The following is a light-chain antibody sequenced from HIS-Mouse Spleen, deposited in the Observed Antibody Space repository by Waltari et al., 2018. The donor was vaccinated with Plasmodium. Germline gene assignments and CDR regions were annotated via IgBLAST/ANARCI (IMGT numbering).Light chain of an antibody. CDR1: QSVSSN. Sequence: EIVMTQSPATLSVSPGERATLSCRASQSVSSNLAWYQQNPGQVPRLLIYGASTRANGIPARFSGSGSGTEFTLTSSSLQSEDLSVYYCQQYNNWSFTFGPGTKVDIK. CDR2: GAS. V-gene: IGKV3-15*01. CDR3: QQYNNWSFT. J-gene: IGKJ3*01.